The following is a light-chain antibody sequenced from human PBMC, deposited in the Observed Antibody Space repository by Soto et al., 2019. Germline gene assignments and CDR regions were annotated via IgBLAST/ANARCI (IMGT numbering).Light chain of an antibody. CDR3: QQFGSSVT. CDR2: DAS. V-gene: IGKV3-20*01. CDR1: QSVYSNF. J-gene: IGKJ5*01. Sequence: EIVLTQSPGTLSLSPGERATLSCRASQSVYSNFLAWYQQKRGQAPRLLIYDASSRATGIPERFSGSGSGTDFTLTISRLEPEDFAVYYCQQFGSSVTFGQGTRLEIK.